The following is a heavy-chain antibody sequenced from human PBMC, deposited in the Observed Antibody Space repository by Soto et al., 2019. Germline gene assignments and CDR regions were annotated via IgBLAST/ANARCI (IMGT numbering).Heavy chain of an antibody. J-gene: IGHJ6*02. CDR3: AKDGGPSGSSWGYYYYYYGMDV. Sequence: EVQLLESGGGLVQPGGSLRLSCAASGFTFSSYAMSWVRQAPGKGLEWVSAISGSGGSTYYADSVKGRFTISRDNSKNTLYLQMNSLRAEDTAVYYCAKDGGPSGSSWGYYYYYYGMDVWGQGTTVTVSS. CDR2: ISGSGGST. V-gene: IGHV3-23*01. D-gene: IGHD6-13*01. CDR1: GFTFSSYA.